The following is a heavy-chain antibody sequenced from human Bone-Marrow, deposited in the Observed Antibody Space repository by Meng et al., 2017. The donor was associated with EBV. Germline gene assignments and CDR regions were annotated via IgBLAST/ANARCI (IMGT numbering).Heavy chain of an antibody. CDR2: INHSGST. D-gene: IGHD5-24*01. CDR3: ARVRSVATITLFDY. Sequence: QVQLQQWGAGLLKPPETLSLTCAVYGGSFSGYYWSWIRQPPGKGLEWIGEINHSGSTNYNPSLKSRVTISVDTSKNQFSLKLSSVTAADTAVYYCARVRSVATITLFDYWGQGTLVTVSS. CDR1: GGSFSGYY. V-gene: IGHV4-34*01. J-gene: IGHJ4*02.